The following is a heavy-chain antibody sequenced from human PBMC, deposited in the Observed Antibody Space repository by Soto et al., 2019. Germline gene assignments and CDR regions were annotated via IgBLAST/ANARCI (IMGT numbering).Heavy chain of an antibody. Sequence: SETLSLTCAISGDSVSSNSAAWNWIRQSPSRGLEWLGRTYYRSKWYNDYAVSVKSRITINPDTSKNQFSLQLNSVTPEDTAVYYCARDLSYSSGPPPYYYGMDVWGQGTTVTVSS. CDR2: TYYRSKWYN. J-gene: IGHJ6*02. V-gene: IGHV6-1*01. CDR3: ARDLSYSSGPPPYYYGMDV. CDR1: GDSVSSNSAA. D-gene: IGHD6-19*01.